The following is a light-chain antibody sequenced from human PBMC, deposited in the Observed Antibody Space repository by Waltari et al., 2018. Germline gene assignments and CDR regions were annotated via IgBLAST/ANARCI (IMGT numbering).Light chain of an antibody. V-gene: IGKV3-20*01. J-gene: IGKJ1*01. Sequence: EFVLTQSPGTLSLSPGERATLSCRASQSIARYLIWYQQKPGQAPRLLIYGASTRAAGIPDRFSGSGSGTDFSLTISRLEPEDFAVYYCQNHERLPAVFGRGTKVEIK. CDR3: QNHERLPAV. CDR2: GAS. CDR1: QSIARY.